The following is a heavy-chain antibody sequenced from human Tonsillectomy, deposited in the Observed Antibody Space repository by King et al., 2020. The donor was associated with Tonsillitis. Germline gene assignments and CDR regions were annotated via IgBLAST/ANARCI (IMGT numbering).Heavy chain of an antibody. V-gene: IGHV3-30-3*01. CDR3: ARRDGALDYYYYGVGV. D-gene: IGHD4-17*01. CDR1: GFTFSSYA. CDR2: ISFDGSNK. Sequence: VQLVESGGGVVQPGRSLRLSCVASGFTFSSYAKHWVRQAPGKGLEWVADISFDGSNKYYADSVKGRFTISRDNSKNTLYLQMNSLRAEDTAVYYCARRDGALDYYYYGVGVWGQGTTVTISS. J-gene: IGHJ6*02.